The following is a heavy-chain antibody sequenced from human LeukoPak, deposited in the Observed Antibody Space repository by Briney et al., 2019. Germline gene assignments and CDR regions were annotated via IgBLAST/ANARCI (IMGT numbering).Heavy chain of an antibody. D-gene: IGHD3-10*01. V-gene: IGHV3-23*01. CDR2: IFPCGGEL. J-gene: IGHJ6*03. CDR1: GFLFSTFA. CDR3: AKGMVSGSYYTFYYIDV. Sequence: GGSLRLSHQAAGFLFSTFAMIWVRQPPGRGLEWVSSIFPCGGELHYAVSVTGRFTISRDNSKNTLYLQMNSLRAEDTAVYYCAKGMVSGSYYTFYYIDVLGKGTTVTVFS.